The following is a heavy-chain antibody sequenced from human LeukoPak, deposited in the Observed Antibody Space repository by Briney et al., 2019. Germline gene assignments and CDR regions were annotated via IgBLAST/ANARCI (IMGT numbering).Heavy chain of an antibody. J-gene: IGHJ4*02. CDR3: ARHQQQLITF. CDR1: GGSIRSSSYY. Sequence: PSETLSLTCTVSGGSIRSSSYYWGWIRQPPGKGLEWIGSIYYSGSTYYNPSLKSRVTISVDTSKNQFSLKLSSVTAADTAVYXCARHQQQLITFWGQGTLVTVSS. CDR2: IYYSGST. V-gene: IGHV4-39*01. D-gene: IGHD6-13*01.